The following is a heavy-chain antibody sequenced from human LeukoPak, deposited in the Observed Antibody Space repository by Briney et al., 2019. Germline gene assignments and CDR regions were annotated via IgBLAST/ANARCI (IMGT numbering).Heavy chain of an antibody. V-gene: IGHV4-34*01. CDR2: ISHTGNT. CDR1: GGSFSGYY. Sequence: SETLSLTCAVYGGSFSGYYWSWIRQPPGKGLDWIGEISHTGNTNYNPSLRSRVTISVDTSKNQLSLKLSSVTAADTAVYFCARGLHYYYYMDVWGTGTTVTVCS. CDR3: ARGLHYYYYMDV. J-gene: IGHJ6*03.